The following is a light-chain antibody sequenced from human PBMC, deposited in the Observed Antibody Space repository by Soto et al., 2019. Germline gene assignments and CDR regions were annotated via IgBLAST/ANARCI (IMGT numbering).Light chain of an antibody. J-gene: IGKJ1*01. CDR3: QQYGSSGT. V-gene: IGKV3-20*01. Sequence: EIVLTQSPVTLSLSPAERATLSCRASQSVSNNYLAWYQQKPGQAPRLLIYGASNRATGILDRFSGSGSGTDFTLTISRLEPEDFAVYYCQQYGSSGTFGQGTKVDIK. CDR2: GAS. CDR1: QSVSNNY.